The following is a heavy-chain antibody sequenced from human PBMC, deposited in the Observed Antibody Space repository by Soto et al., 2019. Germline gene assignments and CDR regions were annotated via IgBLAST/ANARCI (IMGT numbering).Heavy chain of an antibody. CDR3: ATIISIFGVVTPPRPFDY. CDR2: FDPEDGET. D-gene: IGHD3-3*01. CDR1: GYTLTELS. J-gene: IGHJ4*02. Sequence: ASVXFSCRVSGYTLTELSTHWVRQAPGKGLEWMGGFDPEDGETIYAQKFQGRVTMTEDTSTDTAYMELSSLRSEDTAVYYCATIISIFGVVTPPRPFDYWGEGTLVTVSA. V-gene: IGHV1-24*01.